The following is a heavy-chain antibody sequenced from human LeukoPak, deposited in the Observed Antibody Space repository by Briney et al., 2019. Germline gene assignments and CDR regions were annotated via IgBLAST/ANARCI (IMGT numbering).Heavy chain of an antibody. CDR2: INPNSGGT. CDR3: AREWLASDI. V-gene: IGHV1-2*06. J-gene: IGHJ3*02. D-gene: IGHD6-19*01. CDR1: GYTFTDYY. Sequence: ASVKVSCKASGYTFTDYYLHWVRLAPGQGLEWMGRINPNSGGTNYAQKFQDRVTMTRDTSISTAYMELSRLKSDDTAVYYCAREWLASDIWGQGTMVTVSS.